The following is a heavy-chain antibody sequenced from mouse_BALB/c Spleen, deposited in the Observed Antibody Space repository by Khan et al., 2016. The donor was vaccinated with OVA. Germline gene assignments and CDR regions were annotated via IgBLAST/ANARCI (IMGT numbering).Heavy chain of an antibody. Sequence: VQLQQSGAELVKPGASVKLSCTASGFNINDTCLHWVKQRPEQGLEWIGRIDPANGDTKYDPKFQAKATITADTPSNIAYLQLSSLTSEDTAVYYCARSNLLWPMDYWGQGTSVTVSS. CDR1: GFNINDTC. CDR3: ARSNLLWPMDY. J-gene: IGHJ4*01. D-gene: IGHD1-1*02. V-gene: IGHV14-3*02. CDR2: IDPANGDT.